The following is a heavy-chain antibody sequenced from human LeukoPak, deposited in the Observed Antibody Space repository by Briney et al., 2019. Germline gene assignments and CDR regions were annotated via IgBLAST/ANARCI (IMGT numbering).Heavy chain of an antibody. CDR1: GGSISSYY. CDR2: IYYSGTT. Sequence: SETLSLTCTVSGGSISSYYWSWIRQPPGKGLEWIGYIYYSGTTNYNPSLKSRVTISVDRSKNQSSLNLSSVTAADTAVYYCARESSSWRNWFDPWGQGTLVTVSS. J-gene: IGHJ5*02. D-gene: IGHD6-13*01. CDR3: ARESSSWRNWFDP. V-gene: IGHV4-59*01.